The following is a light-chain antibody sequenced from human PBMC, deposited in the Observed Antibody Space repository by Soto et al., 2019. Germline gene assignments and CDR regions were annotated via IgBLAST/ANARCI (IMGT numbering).Light chain of an antibody. CDR1: ESISSS. Sequence: EIVLTQSPATLSLYPGEGATLSCGASESISSSLAWYQQRPGQAPRLLIYGASNRAAGIPGRFSGRGYVTDFTLTISSLEPEDFAVYYCQQRAQWPLTFGGGTKVELK. CDR2: GAS. CDR3: QQRAQWPLT. V-gene: IGKV3-11*01. J-gene: IGKJ4*01.